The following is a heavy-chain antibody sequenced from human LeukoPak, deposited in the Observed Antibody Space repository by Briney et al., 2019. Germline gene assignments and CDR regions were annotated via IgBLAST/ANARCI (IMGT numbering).Heavy chain of an antibody. CDR3: ARGNTHCYGSGIKVNWFDP. Sequence: GESLKISCKGSGYSFTSYWIGWVRQMPGKGLEWMGIIYPGDSDTRYSPSFQGQVTISADKSISTAYLQWSSLKASDTAMYYCARGNTHCYGSGIKVNWFDPWGQGTLVTVSS. CDR1: GYSFTSYW. CDR2: IYPGDSDT. V-gene: IGHV5-51*01. D-gene: IGHD3-10*01. J-gene: IGHJ5*02.